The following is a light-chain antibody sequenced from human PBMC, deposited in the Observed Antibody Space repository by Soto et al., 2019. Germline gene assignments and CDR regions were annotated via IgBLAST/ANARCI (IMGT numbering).Light chain of an antibody. J-gene: IGLJ2*01. Sequence: QSVLTQPPSVSGAPGQRVSISCTGSSSNIGAGYDIHWYQQLPGTAPKLLIYGNINRPSGVPDRFSGSKSVTSASLAITGLQAEDEADYYCQSYDSSLSGSVVFGGGTKLTVL. CDR2: GNI. V-gene: IGLV1-40*01. CDR3: QSYDSSLSGSVV. CDR1: SSNIGAGYD.